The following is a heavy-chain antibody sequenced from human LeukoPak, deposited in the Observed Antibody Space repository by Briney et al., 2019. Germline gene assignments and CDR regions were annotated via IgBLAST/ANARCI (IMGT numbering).Heavy chain of an antibody. Sequence: GGSLRLSCAASGFTFSSYEMNWVRQAPGKGLEWVAYISSSGGIIYYADSVKGRFTISRDNAKNSLYLQMNSLRAEDTAVHYCARDGRFDYSSSLYLDYWGQGTLVTVSS. D-gene: IGHD6-6*01. CDR1: GFTFSSYE. V-gene: IGHV3-48*03. CDR2: ISSSGGII. J-gene: IGHJ4*02. CDR3: ARDGRFDYSSSLYLDY.